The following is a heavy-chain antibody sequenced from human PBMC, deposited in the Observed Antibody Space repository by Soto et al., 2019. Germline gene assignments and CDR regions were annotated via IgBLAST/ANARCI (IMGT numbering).Heavy chain of an antibody. Sequence: GGSLRLSCAASGFTFSSYAMSWVRQAPGKGLEWVSAISGSGGSTYYADSVKGRFTISRDNSKNTLYLQMNSLRAEDTAVYYCAKDALRIWYYYDSIPHPHWGQGTLVTVSS. CDR1: GFTFSSYA. J-gene: IGHJ4*02. CDR2: ISGSGGST. D-gene: IGHD3-22*01. V-gene: IGHV3-23*01. CDR3: AKDALRIWYYYDSIPHPH.